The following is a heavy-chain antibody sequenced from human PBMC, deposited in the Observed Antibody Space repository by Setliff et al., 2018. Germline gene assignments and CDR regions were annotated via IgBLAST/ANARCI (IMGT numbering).Heavy chain of an antibody. V-gene: IGHV4-39*07. J-gene: IGHJ4*02. CDR1: GGSISSSSYY. D-gene: IGHD3-3*01. Sequence: SETLSLTCTVSGGSISSSSYYWGWIRQPPGKGLEWIGSIYYSGSTNYNPSLKSRVTISVDTSKNQFSLNLSSVTAADTAVYYCARRATYYNFWSGYYDYWGQGTLVTVSS. CDR3: ARRATYYNFWSGYYDY. CDR2: IYYSGST.